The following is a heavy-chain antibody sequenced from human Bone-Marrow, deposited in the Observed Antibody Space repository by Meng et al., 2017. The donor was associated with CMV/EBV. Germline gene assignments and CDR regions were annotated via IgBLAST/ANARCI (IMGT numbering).Heavy chain of an antibody. V-gene: IGHV3-66*04. J-gene: IGHJ4*01. CDR2: IYSGGST. CDR1: GFTFSDYY. Sequence: GESLKISCAASGFTFSDYYMNWVRQAPGKGLEWVSVIYSGGSTNYADSVKGRFTISRDISKNTLYLQMNSLRAEDTAVYYCARQSSRDFDWADFDYWGQGTLVTVSS. CDR3: ARQSSRDFDWADFDY. D-gene: IGHD3-9*01.